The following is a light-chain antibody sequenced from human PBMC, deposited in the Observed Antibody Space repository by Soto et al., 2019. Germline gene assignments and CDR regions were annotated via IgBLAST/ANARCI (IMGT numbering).Light chain of an antibody. CDR1: QSVSNNY. CDR3: QQRSNWPPLT. V-gene: IGKV3-11*01. Sequence: ESVLTQSPGTLSLSPGERATLSCRASQSVSNNYLAWYQQKPGQAPRLLIYDASNRATGIPARFSGSGSGTDFTLTISSLEPEDFAVYYCQQRSNWPPLTFGGGTKVDIK. J-gene: IGKJ4*01. CDR2: DAS.